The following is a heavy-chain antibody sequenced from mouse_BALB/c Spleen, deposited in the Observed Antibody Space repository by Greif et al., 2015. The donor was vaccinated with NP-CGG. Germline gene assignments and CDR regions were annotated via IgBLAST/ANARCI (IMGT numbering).Heavy chain of an antibody. D-gene: IGHD1-1*02. CDR1: GYTFTSYW. V-gene: IGHV1S41*01. CDR2: IAPGSGST. CDR3: ARSGGSSFDY. Sequence: DLVKPGASVKLSCKASGYTFTSYWINWIKQRPGQGLEWIGRIAPGSGSTYYNEMFKGKATLTVDTSSSTAYIQLSSLSSEDSAVDFCARSGGSSFDYWGQGTTLTVSS. J-gene: IGHJ2*01.